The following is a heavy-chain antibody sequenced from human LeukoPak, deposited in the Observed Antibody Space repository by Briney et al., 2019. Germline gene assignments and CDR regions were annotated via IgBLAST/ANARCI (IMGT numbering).Heavy chain of an antibody. CDR3: ARDPGIAVAGTYYYYYMDV. J-gene: IGHJ6*03. V-gene: IGHV1-69*01. CDR1: GGTFSSYT. D-gene: IGHD6-19*01. CDR2: IIPIFGTA. Sequence: SVKVSCKASGGTFSSYTISWVRQGPGQGLEWMGGIIPIFGTANYAQKFQGRVTITAAESTSTAYMELSSLRSEDTAVYYCARDPGIAVAGTYYYYYMDVWGKGTTVTVSS.